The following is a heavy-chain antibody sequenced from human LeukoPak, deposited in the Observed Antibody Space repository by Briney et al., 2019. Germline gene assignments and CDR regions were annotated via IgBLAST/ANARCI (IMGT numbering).Heavy chain of an antibody. CDR2: IYGGGKT. J-gene: IGHJ6*02. CDR1: GFTFSSYS. D-gene: IGHD3-10*01. Sequence: GGSLRLSCAASGFTFSSYSMNWVRQAPGKGLEWVSVIYGGGKTYYADSVKGRFTLSRDNSKNMLFLQMNGLRVEDTAVYYCARDQATMIRNGFDVWGQGTTVTVSS. V-gene: IGHV3-53*01. CDR3: ARDQATMIRNGFDV.